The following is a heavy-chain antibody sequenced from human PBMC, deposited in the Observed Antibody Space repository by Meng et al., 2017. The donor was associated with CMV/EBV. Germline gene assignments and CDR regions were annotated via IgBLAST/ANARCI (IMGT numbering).Heavy chain of an antibody. CDR1: GYTFTGYY. J-gene: IGHJ1*01. V-gene: IGHV1-2*02. D-gene: IGHD2-2*01. CDR3: ARGRYCCSTSCSDFQH. CDR2: INPNSGGT. Sequence: ASVKVSCKASGYTFTGYYMHWVRQAPGQGLEWMGWINPNSGGTNYAQKFQGRVTMTRDTSISTAYMELSRLRSDDTAVYYCARGRYCCSTSCSDFQHWGQGTLVTVSS.